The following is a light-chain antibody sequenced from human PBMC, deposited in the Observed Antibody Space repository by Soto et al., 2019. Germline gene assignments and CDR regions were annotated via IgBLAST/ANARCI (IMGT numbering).Light chain of an antibody. CDR2: DVS. V-gene: IGKV3-15*01. Sequence: EIVMTQSPATLSVSPGERATLSCRAGQGVTTNFAWYQQKSGQSPRLLIYDVSIRATGVPARFSATGSETDFTLTISGLQSEDYEVYFCQQYNNWPFSFGQGTRLEIK. CDR3: QQYNNWPFS. CDR1: QGVTTN. J-gene: IGKJ5*01.